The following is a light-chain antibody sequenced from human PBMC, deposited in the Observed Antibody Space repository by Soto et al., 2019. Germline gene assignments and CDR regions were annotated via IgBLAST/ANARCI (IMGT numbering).Light chain of an antibody. J-gene: IGLJ2*01. CDR1: SSDVGSYNL. CDR3: CSYAGSSTSVV. Sequence: QSALTQPASVSGSPGQSITISCTGTSSDVGSYNLVSWYQQHPGKAPKLMIYEGSKRPSGVSNRFSGSKSGNTASLTISRLQAEDEADYYCCSYAGSSTSVVFGGGTKVTVL. CDR2: EGS. V-gene: IGLV2-23*01.